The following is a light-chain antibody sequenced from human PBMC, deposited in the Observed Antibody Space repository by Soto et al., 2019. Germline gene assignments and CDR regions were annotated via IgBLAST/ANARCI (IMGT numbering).Light chain of an antibody. CDR3: EQYNSYSPT. V-gene: IGKV1-5*03. CDR1: QSISVW. Sequence: DLQMTQSPATPGAYVGDRVTITCRPSQSISVWLAWYQQKAGKAPNLLIYKASRLESGVPSRFSGSGSETEFTLTISGLQPGDSATYYCEQYNSYSPTFGQGTKVDIK. CDR2: KAS. J-gene: IGKJ1*01.